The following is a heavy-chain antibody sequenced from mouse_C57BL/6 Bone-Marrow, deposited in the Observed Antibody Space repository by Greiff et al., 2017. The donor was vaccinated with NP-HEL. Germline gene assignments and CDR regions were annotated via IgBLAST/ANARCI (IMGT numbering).Heavy chain of an antibody. J-gene: IGHJ4*01. CDR2: ISYDGSN. Sequence: EVKLMESGPGLVKPSQSLSLTCSVTGYSITSGYYWNWIRQFPGNKLEWMGYISYDGSNNYNPSLKNRISITRDTSKNQFFLKLNSVTTEDTATYYCARGYDGYYSYAMDYWGQGTSVTVSS. CDR3: ARGYDGYYSYAMDY. CDR1: GYSITSGYY. V-gene: IGHV3-6*01. D-gene: IGHD2-3*01.